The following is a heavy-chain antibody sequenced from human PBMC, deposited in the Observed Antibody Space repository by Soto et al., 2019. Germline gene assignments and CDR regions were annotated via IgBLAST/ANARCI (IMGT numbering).Heavy chain of an antibody. Sequence: SETLSLTCTVSGGSISSGGYYWSWIRQHPGKGLEWIGYIYYSGSTYYNPSLKSRVTISVDTSKNQFSLKLSSVTAADTAVYYCARGGPSIEARLACFDPCGQGTLVTVSS. CDR1: GGSISSGGYY. D-gene: IGHD6-6*01. V-gene: IGHV4-31*03. J-gene: IGHJ5*02. CDR3: ARGGPSIEARLACFDP. CDR2: IYYSGST.